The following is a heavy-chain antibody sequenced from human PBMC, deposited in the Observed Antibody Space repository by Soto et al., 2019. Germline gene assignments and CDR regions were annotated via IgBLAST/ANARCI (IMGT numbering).Heavy chain of an antibody. CDR2: INAEGTTT. CDR3: ASLMIRETIDF. D-gene: IGHD3-10*01. J-gene: IGHJ4*02. CDR1: GFTFGSYW. V-gene: IGHV3-74*01. Sequence: EVQLVESGGGLVQPGGSLRLSCEASGFTFGSYWMNWVRQAPGKGLAWVSRINAEGTTTFYADSVKGRFTISRDNAKNTLYLDMHSLGAEHTAVYFCASLMIRETIDFWGQGTLVTVSP.